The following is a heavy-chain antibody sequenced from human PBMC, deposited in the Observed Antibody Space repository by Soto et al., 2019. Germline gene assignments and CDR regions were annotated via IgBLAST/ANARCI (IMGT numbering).Heavy chain of an antibody. D-gene: IGHD6-19*01. CDR2: ISGSGGST. CDR3: ASRSSGWYFDY. CDR1: GFTFSNYA. V-gene: IGHV3-23*01. Sequence: EVQLLESGGGLVQPGGSLRLSCAASGFTFSNYAISWVRQAPGKGLEWVSIISGSGGSTYYADSVKGRFIISRDNSKNTLYRQMNSLRAEETAVYYCASRSSGWYFDYWGQGTLVTVSS. J-gene: IGHJ4*02.